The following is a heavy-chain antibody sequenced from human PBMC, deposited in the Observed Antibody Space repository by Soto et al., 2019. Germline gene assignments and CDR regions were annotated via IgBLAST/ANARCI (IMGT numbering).Heavy chain of an antibody. J-gene: IGHJ4*02. Sequence: QVQLVESGGGVVQPGRSLRLSCAASGFTFSSYGMHWVRQAPGKGLEWVAVIWYDGSNKYYADSVKGRFTISRDNSKNTLYLQMNSLRAEDTAVYYWARSPPLTCSSRAGTGSFDYWSQGNLVTVSS. CDR1: GFTFSSYG. CDR3: ARSPPLTCSSRAGTGSFDY. D-gene: IGHD6-13*01. V-gene: IGHV3-33*01. CDR2: IWYDGSNK.